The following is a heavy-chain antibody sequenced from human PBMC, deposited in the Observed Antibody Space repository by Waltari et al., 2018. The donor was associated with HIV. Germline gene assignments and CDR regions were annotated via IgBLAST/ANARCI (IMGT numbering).Heavy chain of an antibody. J-gene: IGHJ6*02. CDR3: ARDSSDYYYGLDV. Sequence: QLQLQESGPGLVKPSETLSLTCTVPGGSISSSSYYWGWIRQPPGKGLEWIGSIYYSGSTYYNPSLKSRVTISVDTSKNQFSLKLNSVTAADTAVYFCARDSSDYYYGLDVWGQGTTVTVSS. CDR2: IYYSGST. D-gene: IGHD6-6*01. V-gene: IGHV4-39*02. CDR1: GGSISSSSYY.